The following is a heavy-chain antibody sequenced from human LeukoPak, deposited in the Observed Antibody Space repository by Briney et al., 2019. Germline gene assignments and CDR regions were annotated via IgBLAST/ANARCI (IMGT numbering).Heavy chain of an antibody. CDR2: INHSGST. CDR1: GGSFSGYY. Sequence: SETLSLTCAVYGGSFSGYYWSWIRQPPGKGLEWIGEINHSGSTNYNPSLKSRVTISVDTSKNQFSLKLSSVTAADTAVYYCAREMAGTGGNWFDPWGQGTLVTVSS. V-gene: IGHV4-34*01. D-gene: IGHD6-19*01. CDR3: AREMAGTGGNWFDP. J-gene: IGHJ5*02.